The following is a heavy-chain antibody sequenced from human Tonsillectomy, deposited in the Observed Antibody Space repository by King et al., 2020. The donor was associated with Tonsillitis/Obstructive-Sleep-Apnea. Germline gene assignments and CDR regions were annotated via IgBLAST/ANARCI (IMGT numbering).Heavy chain of an antibody. D-gene: IGHD3-16*01. CDR3: ARVRSMITFGGIPNDAFDV. J-gene: IGHJ3*01. CDR1: ENTFTRYF. V-gene: IGHV1-46*01. Sequence: QLVQSGAEVKKPGASVKVSCKASENTFTRYFLHWVRQAPGQGLEWMGFINPTGGTTRYAHKFPGRGTMTTDTSTNTVYMELSSLRSEDTAVYYCARVRSMITFGGIPNDAFDVWGQGTMVTVSS. CDR2: INPTGGTT.